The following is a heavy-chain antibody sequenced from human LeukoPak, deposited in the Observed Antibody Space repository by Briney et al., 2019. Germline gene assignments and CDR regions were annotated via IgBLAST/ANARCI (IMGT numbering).Heavy chain of an antibody. CDR2: IYHSGST. CDR3: ARGPRGVRGVIDY. J-gene: IGHJ4*02. D-gene: IGHD3-10*01. CDR1: GFTFSNYAM. V-gene: IGHV4-4*02. Sequence: GSLRLSCAASGFTFSNYAMSWVRQAPGKGLEWIGEIYHSGSTNYNPSLKSRVIISVDKSKNQFSLKLSSVTAADTAVYYCARGPRGVRGVIDYWGQGTLVTVSS.